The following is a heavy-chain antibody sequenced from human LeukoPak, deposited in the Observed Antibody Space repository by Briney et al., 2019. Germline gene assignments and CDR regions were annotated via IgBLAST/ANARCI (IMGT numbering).Heavy chain of an antibody. CDR1: GYKFTDDY. CDR3: ARGITIYGVMIIYFDS. D-gene: IGHD3-3*01. V-gene: IGHV1-2*02. Sequence: ASVKVSCKASGYKFTDDYMHWVRHAPGQGFEFMGWINPDSDFTNYAQKFKGRVTMTRDTSISTAYLEVRSLTSDDTAVYYCARGITIYGVMIIYFDSWGQGTLVTVSS. J-gene: IGHJ4*02. CDR2: INPDSDFT.